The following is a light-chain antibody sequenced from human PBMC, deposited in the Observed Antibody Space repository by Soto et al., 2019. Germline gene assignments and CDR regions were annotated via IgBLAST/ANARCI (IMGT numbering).Light chain of an antibody. CDR3: AAWDDSLNGPV. J-gene: IGLJ3*02. CDR1: SSNLGSNS. V-gene: IGLV1-44*01. CDR2: NTY. Sequence: VLTQPPSASGTPGQRVIISCSGSSSNLGSNSGNWYQQLPGTAPKLLIYNTYQRPLGVPDRFSGSKSGTSASLAISGLQSEDEGDYFCAAWDDSLNGPVFGGGTKVTVL.